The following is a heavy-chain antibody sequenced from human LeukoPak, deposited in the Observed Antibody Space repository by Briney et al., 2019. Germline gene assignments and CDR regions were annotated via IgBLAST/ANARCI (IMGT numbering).Heavy chain of an antibody. Sequence: KSSETLSLTCAVSGGSINSSTYSWSWIRQPPGKGLEWIGYIYSSGSAFYNPSLKSRVTISVDTSKNQFSLKLSSVTAADTAVYYCARARRFGELVPNAFDIWGQGTMVTVSS. J-gene: IGHJ3*02. CDR1: GGSINSSTYS. CDR3: ARARRFGELVPNAFDI. D-gene: IGHD3-10*01. V-gene: IGHV4-30-4*07. CDR2: IYSSGSA.